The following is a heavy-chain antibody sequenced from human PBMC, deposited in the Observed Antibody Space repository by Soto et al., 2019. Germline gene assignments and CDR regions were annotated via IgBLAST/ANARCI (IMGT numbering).Heavy chain of an antibody. D-gene: IGHD2-2*01. V-gene: IGHV3-48*03. CDR2: ISSSGSTI. Sequence: PGGSLRLSCAASGFTFSSYEMNWVRQAPGKGLEWVSYISSSGSTIYYADSVKGRFTISRDDAKNSLYLQMNSLRAEDTAVYYCARLKKYQLLLYYYYYGMDVWGQGTTVTVSS. J-gene: IGHJ6*02. CDR3: ARLKKYQLLLYYYYYGMDV. CDR1: GFTFSSYE.